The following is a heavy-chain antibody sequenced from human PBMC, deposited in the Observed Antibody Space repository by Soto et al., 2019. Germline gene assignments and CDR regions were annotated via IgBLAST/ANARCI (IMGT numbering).Heavy chain of an antibody. D-gene: IGHD5-18*01. J-gene: IGHJ6*02. Sequence: KISCKGSGYSFTSYWISWVRQMPGKGLEWMGRIDPSDSYTNYSPSFQGHVTISADKSISTAYLQWSSLKASDTAMYYCARRGTAMPSYGMDVWGQGTTVTVSS. V-gene: IGHV5-10-1*01. CDR1: GYSFTSYW. CDR3: ARRGTAMPSYGMDV. CDR2: IDPSDSYT.